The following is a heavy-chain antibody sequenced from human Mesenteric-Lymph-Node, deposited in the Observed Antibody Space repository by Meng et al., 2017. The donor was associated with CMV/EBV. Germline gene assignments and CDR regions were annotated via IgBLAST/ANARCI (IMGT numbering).Heavy chain of an antibody. CDR2: ISFDGSST. V-gene: IGHV3-30*04. Sequence: GGSLKISCAASGFTFSSYAMHWVRQAPGRGLEWVAVISFDGSSTYFADSVKGRFTLSRDNAKKTLYLQMNSLRAEDTAVYYCARVIDDYGSNYLDYWGQGTLVTVSS. CDR3: ARVIDDYGSNYLDY. D-gene: IGHD4-17*01. J-gene: IGHJ4*02. CDR1: GFTFSSYA.